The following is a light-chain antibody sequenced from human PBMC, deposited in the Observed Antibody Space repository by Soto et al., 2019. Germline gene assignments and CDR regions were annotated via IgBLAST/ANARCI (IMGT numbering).Light chain of an antibody. CDR3: QQYNNWPPT. CDR1: HSVSSN. Sequence: EIVMTQSPATLSVSPGERATLSCRASHSVSSNLAWYQQKPGQAPRLLIYGASTRATGIPARFSGSGSGTEFTLTISSLQSEDFAVYYCQQYNNWPPTVGQGTKVEIK. V-gene: IGKV3-15*01. J-gene: IGKJ1*01. CDR2: GAS.